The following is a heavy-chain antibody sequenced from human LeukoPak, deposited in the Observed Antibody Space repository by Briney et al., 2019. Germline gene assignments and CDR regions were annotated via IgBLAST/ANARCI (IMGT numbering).Heavy chain of an antibody. CDR2: ISSSGSTI. D-gene: IGHD3-10*01. CDR3: ARDLGPPYYYMDV. V-gene: IGHV3-48*03. Sequence: GGSLRLSCAASGFTFSSYEMNWVRQAPGKGLEWVSYISSSGSTIYYADSVKGRFTISRDNAKNSLYLQMNSLRAEDTALYYCARDLGPPYYYMDVWGKGTTVTVSS. J-gene: IGHJ6*03. CDR1: GFTFSSYE.